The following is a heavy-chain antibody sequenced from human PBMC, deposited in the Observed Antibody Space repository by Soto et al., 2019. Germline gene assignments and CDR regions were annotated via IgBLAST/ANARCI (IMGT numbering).Heavy chain of an antibody. CDR2: ISHDGSNQ. V-gene: IGHV3-30*18. CDR3: AKERRSRAVTATRVNGMDV. CDR1: GFSFSDFG. D-gene: IGHD2-21*02. Sequence: QVQLVESGGGVVQPGRSLRLSCAPSGFSFSDFGMHWVRQAPGKGLEWVAAISHDGSNQYYGDSVKGRFSISRDHSNNRLYLQMNNLKEEDSAIYFCAKERRSRAVTATRVNGMDVWGQGTTVTVSS. J-gene: IGHJ6*02.